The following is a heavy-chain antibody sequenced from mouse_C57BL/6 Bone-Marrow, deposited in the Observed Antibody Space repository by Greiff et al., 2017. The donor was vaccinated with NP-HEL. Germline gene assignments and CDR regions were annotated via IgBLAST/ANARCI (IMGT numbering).Heavy chain of an antibody. CDR2: IYPGGGYT. J-gene: IGHJ2*01. D-gene: IGHD2-12*01. CDR1: GYTFTNYW. Sequence: QVQLQQSGAELVRPGTSVKMSCKASGYTFTNYWIGWAKQRPGHGLEWIGDIYPGGGYTNYNEKFKGKATLTADKSSSTAYMQFSSLTSEDSAIYYCARYEVGDQYYFDYWGQGTTLTVSS. CDR3: ARYEVGDQYYFDY. V-gene: IGHV1-63*01.